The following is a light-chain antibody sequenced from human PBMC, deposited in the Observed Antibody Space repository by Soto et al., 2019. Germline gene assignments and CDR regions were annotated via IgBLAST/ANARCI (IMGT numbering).Light chain of an antibody. Sequence: QSALTQPASVSGSPGQSITISCTGTSSDVGGYNYVSWYQQHPGKGSKLMIYEVTNRPSGVSFRFSGSKSGNTASLTISGLQAEDEADYYCSSYTAINTVTFGGGTKLTVL. J-gene: IGLJ2*01. V-gene: IGLV2-14*01. CDR2: EVT. CDR3: SSYTAINTVT. CDR1: SSDVGGYNY.